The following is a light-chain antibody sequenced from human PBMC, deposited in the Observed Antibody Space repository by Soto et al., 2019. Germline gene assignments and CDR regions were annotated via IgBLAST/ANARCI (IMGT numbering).Light chain of an antibody. CDR2: NNN. J-gene: IGLJ1*01. Sequence: QSVLTQPPSASGTPGQRVTIYCSGSSSNIGTNTVNWYQQLPGTAPKLLIYNNNQRPSGVPDRFSGSKSGTSASLAISGLQSDIEADYYCAAWDDSLNGDVFGIGTKLTVL. CDR1: SSNIGTNT. V-gene: IGLV1-44*01. CDR3: AAWDDSLNGDV.